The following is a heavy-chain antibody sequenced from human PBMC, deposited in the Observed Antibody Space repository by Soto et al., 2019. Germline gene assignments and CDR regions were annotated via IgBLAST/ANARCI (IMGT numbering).Heavy chain of an antibody. V-gene: IGHV1-3*01. CDR3: ARDETYDILTGYWFDP. Sequence: ASVKVPCKASGYTFTSYAMHWVRQAPGQRLEWMGWINAGNGNTKYSQKFQGRVTITRDTSASTAYMELSSLRSEDTAVYYCARDETYDILTGYWFDPWGQGTLVTVSS. CDR1: GYTFTSYA. J-gene: IGHJ5*02. D-gene: IGHD3-9*01. CDR2: INAGNGNT.